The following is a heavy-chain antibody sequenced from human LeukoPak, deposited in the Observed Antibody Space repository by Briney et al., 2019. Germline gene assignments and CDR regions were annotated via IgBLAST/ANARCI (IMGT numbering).Heavy chain of an antibody. CDR2: ISGSGGST. J-gene: IGHJ4*02. D-gene: IGHD3-10*01. Sequence: GGSLRLSCAASGFTFSSYGMSWVRQVPGKGLEWVSGISGSGGSTYYADSVKGRFTISRDNAKNSLYLQMNSLRAEDTAVYYCARDPYRYYYGSGSYYGVLDYWGQGTLVTVSS. CDR3: ARDPYRYYYGSGSYYGVLDY. CDR1: GFTFSSYG. V-gene: IGHV3-23*01.